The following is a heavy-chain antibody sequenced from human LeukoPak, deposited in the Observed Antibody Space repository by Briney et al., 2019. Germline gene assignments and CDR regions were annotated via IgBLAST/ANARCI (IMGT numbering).Heavy chain of an antibody. V-gene: IGHV3-23*01. CDR2: NSGRDGST. CDR1: GVTFSTYA. CDR3: AKGGNIRFDY. D-gene: IGHD2/OR15-2a*01. Sequence: GGSLRLSCAVSGVTFSTYAMSWVRQAPGKGLECVSSNSGRDGSTYYTDSGKARFTIPRDNTKTTLYLQMSSLRGGDTAIYYCAKGGNIRFDYWGQGNLVTVSS. J-gene: IGHJ4*02.